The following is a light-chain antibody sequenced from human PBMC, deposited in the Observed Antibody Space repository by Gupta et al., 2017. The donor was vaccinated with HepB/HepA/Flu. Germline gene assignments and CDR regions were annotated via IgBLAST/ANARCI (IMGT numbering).Light chain of an antibody. CDR2: AAS. J-gene: IGKJ4*01. CDR1: QSISSY. V-gene: IGKV1-39*01. CDR3: QQSYSTPPT. Sequence: DIQMTQTPSSLSASVGYRVTNTCLSSQSISSYLTWYQQKPGKSPKLLIYAASSLQSGVPSRFSGSGSGTDFTLTISSLQPEDVATYYCQQSYSTPPTFGGGTKVEIK.